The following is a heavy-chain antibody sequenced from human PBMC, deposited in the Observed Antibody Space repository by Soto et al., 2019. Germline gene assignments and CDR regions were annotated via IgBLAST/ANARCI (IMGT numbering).Heavy chain of an antibody. J-gene: IGHJ6*02. D-gene: IGHD3-10*01. CDR2: ISGSGGST. Sequence: GSLRLSCAASGFTFSSYAMSWVRQAPGKGLEWVSAISGSGGSTYYADSVKGRFTISRDNSKNTLYLQMNSLRAEDTAGYYCAKVRGSGSYYKSYYYGMDVWGQGTTVTVSS. CDR1: GFTFSSYA. CDR3: AKVRGSGSYYKSYYYGMDV. V-gene: IGHV3-23*01.